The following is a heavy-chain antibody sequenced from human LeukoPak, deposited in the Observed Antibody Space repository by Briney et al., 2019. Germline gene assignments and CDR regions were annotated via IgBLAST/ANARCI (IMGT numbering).Heavy chain of an antibody. CDR2: IIPIFGTA. D-gene: IGHD6-13*01. V-gene: IGHV1-69*05. CDR1: GGTFSSYA. J-gene: IGHJ4*02. CDR3: ARGHGSSSPFDY. Sequence: SVKVSCKASGGTFSSYAISWVRQAPGQGLEWMGGIIPIFGTANYAQKFQGRVTITTDESTSTAYMELSSLRSEDTAVYYCARGHGSSSPFDYWGQGTLVTVSS.